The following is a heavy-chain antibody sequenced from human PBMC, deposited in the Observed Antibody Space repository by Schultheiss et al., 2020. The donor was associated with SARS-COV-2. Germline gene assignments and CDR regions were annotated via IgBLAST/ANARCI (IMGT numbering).Heavy chain of an antibody. D-gene: IGHD5-12*01. Sequence: SVKVSCKASGFTFTSSAMQWVRQARGQRLEWIGWIVVGSGNTNYAQKFQERVTITRDMSTSTAYMELSSLRSEDTAVYYCARDSVDIEYYFDYWGQGTLVTVSS. V-gene: IGHV1-58*02. J-gene: IGHJ4*02. CDR2: IVVGSGNT. CDR1: GFTFTSSA. CDR3: ARDSVDIEYYFDY.